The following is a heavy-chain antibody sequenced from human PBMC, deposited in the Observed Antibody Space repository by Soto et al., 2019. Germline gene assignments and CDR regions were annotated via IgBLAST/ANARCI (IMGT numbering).Heavy chain of an antibody. Sequence: GGFLRLSCAESGFTFTSFAMSWVRQAPGKGLEWVSAVSYSGGSTYYADSVKGRFTISRDNSKSTLYLQMNSLRAEDTALYYCAKHPYSTGWSGWFDPWGQGTLVTVYS. V-gene: IGHV3-23*01. D-gene: IGHD6-19*01. CDR1: GFTFTSFA. J-gene: IGHJ5*02. CDR2: VSYSGGST. CDR3: AKHPYSTGWSGWFDP.